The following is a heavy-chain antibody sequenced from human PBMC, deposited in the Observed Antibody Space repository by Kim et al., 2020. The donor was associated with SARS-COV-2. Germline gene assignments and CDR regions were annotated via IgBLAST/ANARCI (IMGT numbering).Heavy chain of an antibody. D-gene: IGHD5-12*01. CDR3: AMRYANFTIYFNY. CDR2: IRGSGVGT. V-gene: IGHV3-23*01. Sequence: GGSLRLSCAGSGFTFGRYAMSWVRQAPGKGLEWVSTIRGSGVGTYYADSVKGRFTISRDNSKNTLYLQMNDLRADDTAVYYCAMRYANFTIYFNYWGQGT. J-gene: IGHJ4*02. CDR1: GFTFGRYA.